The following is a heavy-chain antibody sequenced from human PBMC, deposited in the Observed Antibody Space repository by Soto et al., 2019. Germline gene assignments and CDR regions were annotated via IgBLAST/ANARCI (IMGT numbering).Heavy chain of an antibody. CDR1: GGTLSSYA. Sequence: QVQLVQSGAEVKKPGSAVKVSCKASGGTLSSYAISWVRQAPGQGLEWMGVFIPIFVTANYAQKFQGRVTIIADKSTSTAYMELSSLRSEDTAVYYCAETYYYDSSGSPNFACWGEGTLVAVST. V-gene: IGHV1-69*06. J-gene: IGHJ4*02. D-gene: IGHD3-22*01. CDR2: FIPIFVTA. CDR3: AETYYYDSSGSPNFAC.